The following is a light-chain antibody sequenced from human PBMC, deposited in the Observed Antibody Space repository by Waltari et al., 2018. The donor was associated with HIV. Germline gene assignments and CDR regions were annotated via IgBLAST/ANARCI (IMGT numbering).Light chain of an antibody. Sequence: QSVLTQPPSASGTPGQRVTISCSGSSSNLGSNTVTWDQQLPGTAPKLLIYSNNQRPSGVPDRFSGSKSGTSASLAISGLQSEDEADYYCAAWDDSLNGRVFGGGTKLTVL. CDR3: AAWDDSLNGRV. J-gene: IGLJ3*02. V-gene: IGLV1-44*01. CDR1: SSNLGSNT. CDR2: SNN.